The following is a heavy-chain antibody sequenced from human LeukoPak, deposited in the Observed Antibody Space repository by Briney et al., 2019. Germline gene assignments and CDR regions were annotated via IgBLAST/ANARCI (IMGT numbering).Heavy chain of an antibody. J-gene: IGHJ4*02. CDR3: ARGRNGYDF. CDR1: GFTFSTDS. D-gene: IGHD5-12*01. Sequence: GGSLRLSCAASGFTFSTDSMNWVRQAPGKGLEWVSYISSSSSTIYYADSVKGRFAISRDNGKNSLYLQMNSLRDEDTAVYYCARGRNGYDFWGQGTLVTVSS. V-gene: IGHV3-48*02. CDR2: ISSSSSTI.